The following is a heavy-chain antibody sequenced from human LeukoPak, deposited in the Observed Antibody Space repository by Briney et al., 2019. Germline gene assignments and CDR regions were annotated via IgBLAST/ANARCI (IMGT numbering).Heavy chain of an antibody. D-gene: IGHD4-23*01. J-gene: IGHJ4*02. Sequence: SGGSLRLSCAASGFTFRSHGMQWVRQGPGKGLEWVATISHDGSDIFYVESGKGRFTISRDNSKTTVYLQMTGLRTDDTGVHYCARVRDPFRWTRTLDHWGQGTRVIVSS. CDR2: ISHDGSDI. V-gene: IGHV3-30*03. CDR1: GFTFRSHG. CDR3: ARVRDPFRWTRTLDH.